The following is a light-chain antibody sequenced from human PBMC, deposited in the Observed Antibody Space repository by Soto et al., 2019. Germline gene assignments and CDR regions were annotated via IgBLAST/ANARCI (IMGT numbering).Light chain of an antibody. CDR2: DAS. J-gene: IGKJ1*01. CDR1: QSISSW. V-gene: IGKV1-5*01. CDR3: QHDNSYSEA. Sequence: DIQMPQSPSPLSGSLGDRFTITCRASQSISSWLAWYQQKPGKAPKPMIYDASSLESGVPSRFSGSGSGKEFTLTISSLQPDDFATYYCQHDNSYSEAFGQGTKVDIK.